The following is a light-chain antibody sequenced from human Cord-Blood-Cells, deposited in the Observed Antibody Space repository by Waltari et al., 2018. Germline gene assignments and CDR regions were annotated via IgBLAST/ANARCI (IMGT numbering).Light chain of an antibody. V-gene: IGKV4-1*01. CDR2: WAS. Sequence: IVMTQSPDSLAVSLGERATINCKSSQSVLYSSNNKNYIAWYQQKPGQPPKLLIYWASTRESGVPDRFSGSGSGTDFTLTISSLQAEDVAVYYCQQYYSTPFTFGPGTKVDIK. CDR1: QSVLYSSNNKNY. CDR3: QQYYSTPFT. J-gene: IGKJ3*01.